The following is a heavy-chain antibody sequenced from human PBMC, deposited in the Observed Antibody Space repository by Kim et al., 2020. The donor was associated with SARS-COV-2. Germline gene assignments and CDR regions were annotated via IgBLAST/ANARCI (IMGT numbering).Heavy chain of an antibody. J-gene: IGHJ4*02. CDR2: MTYDGNYQ. Sequence: GGSLRLSCAASGFSFNSYGMHWVRQAPGKGLEWVAVMTYDGNYQSYADSVRGRFSISRDNSKDTLYLQMNSLSAEDTAVYYCSRGRFLSDNSWPEFDFWGQGTLVTVSS. V-gene: IGHV3-30*03. CDR1: GFSFNSYG. CDR3: SRGRFLSDNSWPEFDF. D-gene: IGHD6-13*01.